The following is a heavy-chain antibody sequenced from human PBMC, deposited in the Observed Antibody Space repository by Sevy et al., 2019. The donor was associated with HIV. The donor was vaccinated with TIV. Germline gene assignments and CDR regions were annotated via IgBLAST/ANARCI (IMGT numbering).Heavy chain of an antibody. CDR3: ARTYYDFWSGYHDAFDI. V-gene: IGHV3-21*01. D-gene: IGHD3-3*01. CDR2: ISSSSSYI. J-gene: IGHJ3*02. CDR1: GFTFSSYS. Sequence: GGSLRLSCAASGFTFSSYSMNWVRQAPGKGLEWASSISSSSSYIYYADSVKGRFTISRDNAKNSLYLQMNSLRAEDTAVYYCARTYYDFWSGYHDAFDIWGQGTMVTVSS.